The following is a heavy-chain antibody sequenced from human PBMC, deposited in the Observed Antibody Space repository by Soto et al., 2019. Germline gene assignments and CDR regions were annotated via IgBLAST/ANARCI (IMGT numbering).Heavy chain of an antibody. V-gene: IGHV1-69*01. CDR1: GGTFSSYA. Sequence: QVQLVQSGAEVKKPGSSVKVSCKASGGTFSSYAISCVRQAPGQGLEWMGGIIPIFGTANYAQKFQGRVTITADESTSTAYMELSSLRSEDTAVYYCASTQYFCSSTSCYYYGMDVWGQGTTVTVSS. D-gene: IGHD2-2*01. CDR2: IIPIFGTA. J-gene: IGHJ6*02. CDR3: ASTQYFCSSTSCYYYGMDV.